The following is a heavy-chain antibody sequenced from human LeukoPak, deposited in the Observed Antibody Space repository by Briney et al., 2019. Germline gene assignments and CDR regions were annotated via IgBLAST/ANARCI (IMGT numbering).Heavy chain of an antibody. J-gene: IGHJ2*01. CDR1: GYSFTSYW. CDR3: AGSPRKYWYFDL. CDR2: IYPGDSDA. Sequence: RGESLKISCKGSGYSFTSYWIGWVRQMPGRGLEWMGIIYPGDSDARYSPSFQGQVTISADKSISTAYLQWSSLKASDTAMYYCAGSPRKYWYFDLWGRGTLVTVSS. V-gene: IGHV5-51*01.